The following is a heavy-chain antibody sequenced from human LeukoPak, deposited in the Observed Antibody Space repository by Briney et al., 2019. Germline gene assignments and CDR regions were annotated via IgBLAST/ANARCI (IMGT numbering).Heavy chain of an antibody. D-gene: IGHD3-10*01. CDR3: ARAPMVRGLGMDV. CDR1: GGTFSSYA. J-gene: IGHJ6*02. CDR2: IIPILGIA. V-gene: IGHV1-69*04. Sequence: GASVKVSCKASGGTFSSYAISWVRQAPGQGREWMGRIIPILGIANYAQKFQGRVTITADKSTSTAYMELSSLRSEDTGVYYCARAPMVRGLGMDVWGQGTTVSVSS.